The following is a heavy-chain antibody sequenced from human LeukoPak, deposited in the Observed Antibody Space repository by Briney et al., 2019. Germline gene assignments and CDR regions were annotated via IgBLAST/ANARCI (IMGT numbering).Heavy chain of an antibody. CDR3: ARDRGDYSSGWYGASQYYYYYYGMDV. J-gene: IGHJ6*02. Sequence: GGSLRLSCAASGFTFSSYSMNWVSQAPGKGLEWVSSISSSSSYIYYADSVKGRFTISRDNAKNSLYLQMNGLRAEDTAVYYCARDRGDYSSGWYGASQYYYYYYGMDVWGQGTTVTVSS. CDR2: ISSSSSYI. D-gene: IGHD6-19*01. V-gene: IGHV3-21*01. CDR1: GFTFSSYS.